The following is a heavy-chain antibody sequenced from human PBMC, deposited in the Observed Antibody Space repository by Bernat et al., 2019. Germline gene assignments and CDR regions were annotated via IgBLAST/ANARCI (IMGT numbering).Heavy chain of an antibody. D-gene: IGHD3-22*01. V-gene: IGHV3-30*18. CDR1: GFTFSSYG. CDR3: AKDFDSSPDAFDI. CDR2: ISYDGSNK. J-gene: IGHJ3*02. Sequence: QVQLVESGGGVVQPGRSLRLSCAASGFTFSSYGMHWVRQAPGKGLEWVAVISYDGSNKYYADSVKDRFTISRDNSKNTLYLQMNSLRAEDTAVYYCAKDFDSSPDAFDIWGQGTMVTVSS.